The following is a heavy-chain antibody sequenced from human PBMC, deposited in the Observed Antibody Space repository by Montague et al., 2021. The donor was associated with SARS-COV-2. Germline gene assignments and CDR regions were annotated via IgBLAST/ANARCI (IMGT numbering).Heavy chain of an antibody. CDR3: AREKYYFDSSGLRNDYFDY. CDR1: GGSFTLYY. J-gene: IGHJ4*02. D-gene: IGHD3-22*01. CDR2: IYYSGST. V-gene: IGHV4-59*01. Sequence: SETLSLTCNVSGGSFTLYYWSWIRQTPGRGLEWIGLIYYSGSTIYNPSLKRRVTTSVDTSKNQFSLRLTSVTAADTAVYYCAREKYYFDSSGLRNDYFDYWGQGILVTVSS.